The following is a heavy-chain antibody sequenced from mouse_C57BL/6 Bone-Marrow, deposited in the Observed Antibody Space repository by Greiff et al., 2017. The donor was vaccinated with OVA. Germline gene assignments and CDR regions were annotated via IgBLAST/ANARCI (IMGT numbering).Heavy chain of an antibody. J-gene: IGHJ2*01. D-gene: IGHD1-1*01. V-gene: IGHV1-26*01. CDR1: GYTFTDYY. Sequence: VQLQQSGPELVKPGASVKISCKASGYTFTDYYMNWVKQSHGKSLEWIGDINPNNGGTSYNQKFKGKATLTVDKSSSTAYMELRSLTSEDSAVYYCAREGLVRYDYWGQGTTLTVSS. CDR3: AREGLVRYDY. CDR2: INPNNGGT.